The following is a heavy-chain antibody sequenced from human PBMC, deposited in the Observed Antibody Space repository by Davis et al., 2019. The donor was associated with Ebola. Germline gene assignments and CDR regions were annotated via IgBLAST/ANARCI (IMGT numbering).Heavy chain of an antibody. V-gene: IGHV3-48*02. J-gene: IGHJ3*02. CDR1: GFTIRTYG. D-gene: IGHD3-3*01. Sequence: PGGSLRLSCAASGFTIRTYGMNWVRQAPGKGLEWLSYISSTGNTKYNADSVKGRFIISRDNAKNSLYLQMNSLRDEDTAVYYCARDRVTIFGVVIMRDAFDIWGQGTMVTVSS. CDR3: ARDRVTIFGVVIMRDAFDI. CDR2: ISSTGNTK.